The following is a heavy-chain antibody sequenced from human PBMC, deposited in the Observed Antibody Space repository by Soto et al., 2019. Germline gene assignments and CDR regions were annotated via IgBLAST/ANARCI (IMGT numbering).Heavy chain of an antibody. D-gene: IGHD3-9*01. CDR3: ARIGNPDYDILTGYFSDYYGMDV. CDR1: GFTFSSYG. V-gene: IGHV3-33*01. CDR2: IWYDGSNK. J-gene: IGHJ6*02. Sequence: QVQLVESGGGVVQPGRSLRLSCAASGFTFSSYGMHWVRQAPGKGLEWVAVIWYDGSNKYYADSVKGRFTISRDNSKNTLYLQMNGLRAEDTAVYYCARIGNPDYDILTGYFSDYYGMDVWGQGTTVTVSS.